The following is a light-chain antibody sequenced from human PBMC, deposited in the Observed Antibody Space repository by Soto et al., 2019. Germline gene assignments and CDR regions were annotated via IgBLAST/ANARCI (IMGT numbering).Light chain of an antibody. CDR3: QAFDTSLSVSL. CDR1: SFDIGAGFD. CDR2: GGN. V-gene: IGLV1-40*01. Sequence: QCVLTQPPSVSGAPGQTVTISCTGSSFDIGAGFDVHWYQQIPGTAPKLLIYGGNNRPSGVPDRFSASKSGASGSLVITRLQTEDGGDYHCQAFDTSLSVSLFGGGTKLTAL. J-gene: IGLJ3*02.